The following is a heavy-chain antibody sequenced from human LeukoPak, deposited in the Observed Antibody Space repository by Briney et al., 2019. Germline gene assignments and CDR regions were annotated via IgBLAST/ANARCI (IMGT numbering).Heavy chain of an antibody. Sequence: PGGSLRLSCAASGFTVSSNYMSWVRQAPGKGLEWVSVIYSGGSTYYADSVKGRFTISRDNSKNTLYLQTNSLRAEDTAVYYCASFSIAAAGFIDYWGQGTLVTVSS. CDR1: GFTVSSNY. D-gene: IGHD6-13*01. CDR2: IYSGGST. J-gene: IGHJ4*02. CDR3: ASFSIAAAGFIDY. V-gene: IGHV3-66*01.